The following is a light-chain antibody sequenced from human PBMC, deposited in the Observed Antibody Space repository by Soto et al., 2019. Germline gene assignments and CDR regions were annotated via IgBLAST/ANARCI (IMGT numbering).Light chain of an antibody. CDR3: QSYDISLSGPWV. J-gene: IGLJ3*02. V-gene: IGLV1-40*01. CDR2: CNT. CDR1: SSNIGAGYG. Sequence: QSVLTQPPSVSGAPGQRVTISCTGSSSNIGAGYGVHWYQQRPGTAPKLLIYCNTNRPSGVPERFSGSKSGTSASLAITGLQADDEADYYCQSYDISLSGPWVFGGGTKLTVL.